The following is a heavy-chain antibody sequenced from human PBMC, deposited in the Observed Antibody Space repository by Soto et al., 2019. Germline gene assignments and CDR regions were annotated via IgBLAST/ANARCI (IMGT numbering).Heavy chain of an antibody. D-gene: IGHD5-12*01. V-gene: IGHV1-2*02. Sequence: ASVKVSCKASGYMFTGYYMHWVRQAPGQGLEWMGWINPDRGGTNYAQKFQGRVTMTRDTSITTAYMELSRLRSDDTAVYYCAKRTIVARVYWGQGTLVTVSS. CDR3: AKRTIVARVY. CDR2: INPDRGGT. CDR1: GYMFTGYY. J-gene: IGHJ4*02.